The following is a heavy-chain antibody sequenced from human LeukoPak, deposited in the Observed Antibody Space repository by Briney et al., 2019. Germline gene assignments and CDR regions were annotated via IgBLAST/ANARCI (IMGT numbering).Heavy chain of an antibody. Sequence: PGGSLRLSCAASGLTFRNYAMSWDRQAPGKGLEWVSVIFANDGNTYYADAVKGRFTISRDNSKDTLYLQMDSLSAEDTAVYYCAKGSGSSCYSPCDYWGQGILVTVSS. J-gene: IGHJ4*02. V-gene: IGHV3-23*01. D-gene: IGHD2-15*01. CDR1: GLTFRNYA. CDR3: AKGSGSSCYSPCDY. CDR2: IFANDGNT.